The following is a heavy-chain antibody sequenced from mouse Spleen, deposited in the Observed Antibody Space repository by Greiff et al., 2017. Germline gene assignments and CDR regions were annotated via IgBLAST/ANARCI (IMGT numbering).Heavy chain of an antibody. Sequence: EVNLVESGGGLVKPGGSLKLSCAASGFTFSDYGMHWVRQAPEKGLEWVAYISSGSSTIYYADTVKGRFTISRDNAKNTLFLQMTSLRSEDTAMYYCARGDIYPFCYWGQGTTLPVSS. D-gene: IGHD2-3*01. J-gene: IGHJ2*01. CDR2: ISSGSSTI. CDR3: ARGDIYPFCY. V-gene: IGHV5-17*01. CDR1: GFTFSDYG.